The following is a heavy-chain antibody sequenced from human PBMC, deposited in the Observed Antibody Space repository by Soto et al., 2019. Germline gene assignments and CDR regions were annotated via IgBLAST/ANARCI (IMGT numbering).Heavy chain of an antibody. CDR2: VNPILSMS. Sequence: QVQLVQSGAELKKPGSSVKVSCKASGDTFSFYTINWVRQAPGLGLEWMGRVNPILSMSKYAQKFQGRVTMTADKSTSTAYMELRSLRSGDTAFYYCATSYGSGYRAFDYWGQGALVTVSS. J-gene: IGHJ4*02. V-gene: IGHV1-69*02. D-gene: IGHD3-10*01. CDR3: ATSYGSGYRAFDY. CDR1: GDTFSFYT.